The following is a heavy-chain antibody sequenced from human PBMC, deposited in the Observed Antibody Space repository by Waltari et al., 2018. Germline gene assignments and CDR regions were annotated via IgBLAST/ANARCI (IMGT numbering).Heavy chain of an antibody. CDR1: GGPLSSSF. J-gene: IGHJ5*02. Sequence: QVQLQQWGAGLLKPSETLSLSCAVYGGPLSSSFWSWIRQSPRKGLEWIGEINHRGSTNYNPSLRGRVTISVDTSKNQFSLKLSPVTAADTAVYYCVRGAFEFYSSSFGKGGWFDPWGQGTPVTVSS. D-gene: IGHD3-10*01. V-gene: IGHV4-34*01. CDR3: VRGAFEFYSSSFGKGGWFDP. CDR2: INHRGST.